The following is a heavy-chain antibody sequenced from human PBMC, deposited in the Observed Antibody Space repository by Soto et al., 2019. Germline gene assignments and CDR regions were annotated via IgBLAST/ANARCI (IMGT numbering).Heavy chain of an antibody. CDR3: VREDSSAWGFY. V-gene: IGHV3-48*02. J-gene: IGHJ4*02. CDR2: ISSSSRTI. Sequence: GGSLRLSCAASGFTFSTYSMNWARQAPGKGLEWVSYISSSSRTIYYADSVKGRFTISRDNAKNLLYLQMSSLRDEDTAVYYCVREDSSAWGFYWGQGSPVTVSS. CDR1: GFTFSTYS. D-gene: IGHD3-22*01.